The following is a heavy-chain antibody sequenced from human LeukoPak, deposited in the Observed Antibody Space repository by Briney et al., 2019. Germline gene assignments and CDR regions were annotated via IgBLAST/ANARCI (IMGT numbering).Heavy chain of an antibody. D-gene: IGHD1-26*01. Sequence: SETLSLTCAVYGGSFSGYYWSWIRQPPGKGLEWIGYIYYSGSTNYNPPLKSRVTISVDTSQNQFSLKLSSVTAADTAVYYCARDQYSGSLDYWGQGTLVTVSS. CDR3: ARDQYSGSLDY. V-gene: IGHV4-34*11. J-gene: IGHJ4*02. CDR2: IYYSGST. CDR1: GGSFSGYY.